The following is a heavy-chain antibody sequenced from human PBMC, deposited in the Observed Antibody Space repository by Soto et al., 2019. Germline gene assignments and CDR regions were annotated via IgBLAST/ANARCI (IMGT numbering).Heavy chain of an antibody. CDR1: GGSISSYY. D-gene: IGHD3-22*01. CDR2: IYYGGGT. V-gene: IGHV4-59*01. CDR3: ASQYYYDSSGCQTFDY. Sequence: SETLSLTCTVSGGSISSYYWNWIRQPPGKGLEWIGDIYYGGGTNYNPSLKSRVTLSVDTPKNQFSLKLSSVTAADTAVYYYASQYYYDSSGCQTFDYWGQGTQVTVSS. J-gene: IGHJ4*02.